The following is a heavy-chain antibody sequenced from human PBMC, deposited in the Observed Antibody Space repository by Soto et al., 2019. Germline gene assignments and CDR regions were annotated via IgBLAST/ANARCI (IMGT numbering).Heavy chain of an antibody. CDR3: ARQIGVPGTRGVDY. Sequence: QVQLQESGPGLVKPSWTLSLTCAVSGASISDNNWWSWVRQPPGKGLEWIGEIYHSGTANYSPSLNIRVTISLDTSKNQISLQLSSVTAADSAVDYCARQIGVPGTRGVDYWGQGTLVTVSS. J-gene: IGHJ4*02. CDR1: GASISDNNW. D-gene: IGHD3-22*01. V-gene: IGHV4-4*02. CDR2: IYHSGTA.